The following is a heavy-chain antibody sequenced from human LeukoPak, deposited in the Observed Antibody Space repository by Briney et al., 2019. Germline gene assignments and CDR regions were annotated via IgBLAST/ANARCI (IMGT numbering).Heavy chain of an antibody. CDR2: IYHSGST. Sequence: SETLSLTCTVSGYSISSGYYWGWIRRPPGKGLEWIGSIYHSGSTYYNPSLKSRVTISVDTSKNQFSLKLSSVTAADTAVYYCARAENYDFWSGYSQYNWFDPWGQGTLVTVSS. D-gene: IGHD3-3*01. V-gene: IGHV4-38-2*02. J-gene: IGHJ5*02. CDR3: ARAENYDFWSGYSQYNWFDP. CDR1: GYSISSGYY.